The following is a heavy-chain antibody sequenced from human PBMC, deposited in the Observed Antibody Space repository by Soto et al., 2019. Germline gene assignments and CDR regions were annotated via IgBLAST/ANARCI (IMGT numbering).Heavy chain of an antibody. Sequence: WVRQAPGKGLEWVSDISGSGGSTSYGDSVKGRFTISRDNSKNTLYLQMNGLRAEDTAVYYCARDSSGYLASFDYWGQGTLVTVSS. D-gene: IGHD3-22*01. V-gene: IGHV3-23*01. CDR3: ARDSSGYLASFDY. J-gene: IGHJ4*02. CDR2: ISGSGGST.